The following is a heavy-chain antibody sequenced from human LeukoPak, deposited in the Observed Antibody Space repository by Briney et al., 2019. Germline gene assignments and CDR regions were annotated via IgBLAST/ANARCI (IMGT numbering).Heavy chain of an antibody. CDR3: VRGGESTWS. J-gene: IGHJ5*02. CDR2: ISGGST. V-gene: IGHV3-38-3*01. Sequence: GSLRLSCAASGFTFSSNEMSWVRQAPGKGLEWVSSISGGSTYYADSRKGRFTISRDNSKNTLYLQMNSLRAEDTAVYYCVRGGESTWSWGQGTLVTVSS. D-gene: IGHD2-15*01. CDR1: GFTFSSNE.